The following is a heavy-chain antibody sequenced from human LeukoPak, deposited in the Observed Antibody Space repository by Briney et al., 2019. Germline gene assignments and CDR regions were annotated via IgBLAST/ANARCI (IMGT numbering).Heavy chain of an antibody. V-gene: IGHV4-59*08. CDR3: ARVEWLHTQETHFDY. D-gene: IGHD5-24*01. CDR2: IYYSGNT. Sequence: SETLSLTCTVSGGSITSYYWSWIRQPPGKGLEWIGYIYYSGNTNYNPSLKSRVTISVDTSKNQFSLKLTSVTAADTAVYYCARVEWLHTQETHFDYWGQGTLVTVSS. J-gene: IGHJ4*02. CDR1: GGSITSYY.